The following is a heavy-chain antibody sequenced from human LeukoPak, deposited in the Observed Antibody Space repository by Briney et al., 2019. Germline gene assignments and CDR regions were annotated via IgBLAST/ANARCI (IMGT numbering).Heavy chain of an antibody. CDR3: ARPGVYSTGRYWHDY. CDR1: GFTFSRYW. J-gene: IGHJ4*02. Sequence: PGGSLRLSCAASGFTFSRYWMSWVRQAPGKGLEWVANIKQDGSEKYYVDSVKGRFTISRDNAKNSLYLQMNSLRAEDTAVYYCARPGVYSTGRYWHDYWGQGTLVTVSS. D-gene: IGHD2-2*01. CDR2: IKQDGSEK. V-gene: IGHV3-7*03.